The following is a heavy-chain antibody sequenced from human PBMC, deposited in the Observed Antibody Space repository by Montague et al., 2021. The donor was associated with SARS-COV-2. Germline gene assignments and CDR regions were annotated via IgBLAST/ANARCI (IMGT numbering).Heavy chain of an antibody. CDR2: INHSGST. J-gene: IGHJ5*02. D-gene: IGHD6-13*01. Sequence: SETLSLTCAVYGGSFSGYYWSWIRQPPGKGLEWIGEINHSGSTNYNPSLKSRVTISVDTSKNQFSLKLSSVTAADTAVYYCARGRSYSSWYGVNWFDPWGRGTLVTVSS. CDR1: GGSFSGYY. CDR3: ARGRSYSSWYGVNWFDP. V-gene: IGHV4-34*01.